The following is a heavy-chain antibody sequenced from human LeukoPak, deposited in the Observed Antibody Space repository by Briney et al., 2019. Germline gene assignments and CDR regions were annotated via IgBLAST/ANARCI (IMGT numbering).Heavy chain of an antibody. V-gene: IGHV3-48*03. CDR1: GFTFSSYE. D-gene: IGHD6-13*01. CDR3: ARESRGNCDY. CDR2: ISSSGSTI. J-gene: IGHJ4*02. Sequence: GGSLRLSCAASGFTFSSYEMNWVRQAPGKGLEWVSYISSSGSTIYYADSVKGRFTISRDNAKNPLYLQMNSLRAEDTAVYYCARESRGNCDYWGQGTLVTVSS.